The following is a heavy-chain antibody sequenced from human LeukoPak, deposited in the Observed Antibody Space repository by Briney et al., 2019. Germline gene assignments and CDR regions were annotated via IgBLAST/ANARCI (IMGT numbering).Heavy chain of an antibody. CDR2: INHSGST. J-gene: IGHJ4*02. Sequence: SETLSLTCTVYGGSFSGYYWSWIRQPPGKGLEWIGEINHSGSTNYNPSLKSRVTISIGTSKNQFSLKLSSVTAADTAVYYCARRPTGGLDYWGQGTLVTVSS. D-gene: IGHD3-16*01. V-gene: IGHV4-34*01. CDR1: GGSFSGYY. CDR3: ARRPTGGLDY.